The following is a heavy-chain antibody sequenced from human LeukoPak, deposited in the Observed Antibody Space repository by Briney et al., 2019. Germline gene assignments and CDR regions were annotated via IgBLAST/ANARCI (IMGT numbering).Heavy chain of an antibody. Sequence: ASVKDSCKASGGTFSSYAISWVRQAPGQGLEWMGGIIPIFGTANYAQKFQGRVTITMDESTSTAYMELSSLRSEDTAVYYCARGFRPVGVVIIPGWFDPWGQGTLVTVSS. V-gene: IGHV1-69*05. CDR2: IIPIFGTA. CDR3: ARGFRPVGVVIIPGWFDP. J-gene: IGHJ5*02. CDR1: GGTFSSYA. D-gene: IGHD3-3*01.